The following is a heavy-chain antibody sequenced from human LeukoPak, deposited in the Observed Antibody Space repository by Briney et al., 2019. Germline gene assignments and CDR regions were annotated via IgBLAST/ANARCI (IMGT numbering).Heavy chain of an antibody. Sequence: PGGSLRLSCAASGFTLSTYAIHWVRQAPGKGLEWVAVISYDGSNKNYADSVKGRFTISRDNSKNTLDPQMNSLRAEDTAVYYCARFSRAFDIWGQGTMVTVSS. CDR2: ISYDGSNK. J-gene: IGHJ3*02. V-gene: IGHV3-30*04. CDR3: ARFSRAFDI. CDR1: GFTLSTYA.